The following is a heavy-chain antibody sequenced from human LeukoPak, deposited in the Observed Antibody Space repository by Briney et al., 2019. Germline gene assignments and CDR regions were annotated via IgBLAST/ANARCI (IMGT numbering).Heavy chain of an antibody. J-gene: IGHJ4*02. CDR3: AIIHGDPTDY. CDR2: IIPILGIA. D-gene: IGHD4-17*01. Sequence: SSVRVSCKASGGTFSSYTISWVRQAPGQGLEWMGRIIPILGIANYAQKLQGRVTITADKSTSTAYMELSSLRSEDTAVYYCAIIHGDPTDYWGQGTLVTVSS. V-gene: IGHV1-69*02. CDR1: GGTFSSYT.